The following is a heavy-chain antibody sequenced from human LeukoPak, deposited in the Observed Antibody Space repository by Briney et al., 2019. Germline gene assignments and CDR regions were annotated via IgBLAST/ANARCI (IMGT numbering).Heavy chain of an antibody. CDR1: GFTFSSHW. J-gene: IGHJ4*02. V-gene: IGHV3-74*01. CDR3: AKDHTMVRGAIAFDY. CDR2: INSDGSST. Sequence: GGSLRLSCAASGFTFSSHWMHWVRQAPGKGLVWVSRINSDGSSTSYADSVKGRFTISRDNSKNTLYLQMNSLRAEDTAIYYCAKDHTMVRGAIAFDYWGQGTLVTVSS. D-gene: IGHD3-10*01.